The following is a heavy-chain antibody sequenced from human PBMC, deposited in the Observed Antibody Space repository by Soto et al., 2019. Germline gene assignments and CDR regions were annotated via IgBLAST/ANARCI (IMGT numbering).Heavy chain of an antibody. Sequence: QITLKESGPSLVKPTQTLTLTCTFSVFSLTNTGVTVGWIRQPPGKALEWLALVYWHDDKRYNPSLRNRLTIAKDTSKNRVVLTLANVGPVDPATYYCAHSHFAILAGHFDSWGRGTLVTVSS. V-gene: IGHV2-5*01. D-gene: IGHD3-3*01. CDR2: VYWHDDK. J-gene: IGHJ5*01. CDR3: AHSHFAILAGHFDS. CDR1: VFSLTNTGVT.